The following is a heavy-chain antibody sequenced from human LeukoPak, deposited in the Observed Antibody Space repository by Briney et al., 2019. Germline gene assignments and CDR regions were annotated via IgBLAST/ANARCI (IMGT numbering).Heavy chain of an antibody. CDR3: ARLVGATRDY. CDR1: GYIFTNSW. CDR2: IYPGDSDT. Sequence: GDSLKISCKASGYIFTNSWIGWARQMPGRGLEWMGVIYPGDSDTRVSPSFQGQVTISADKSISTAYLQWSSLKASDTAMYYCARLVGATRDYWGQGTLVTVSA. V-gene: IGHV5-51*01. D-gene: IGHD1-26*01. J-gene: IGHJ4*02.